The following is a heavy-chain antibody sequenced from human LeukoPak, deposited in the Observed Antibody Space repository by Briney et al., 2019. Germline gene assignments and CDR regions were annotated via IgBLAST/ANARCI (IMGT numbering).Heavy chain of an antibody. CDR3: ARTRGYSDYDFDY. J-gene: IGHJ4*02. V-gene: IGHV4-34*01. CDR1: GGSFSGYY. D-gene: IGHD5-12*01. CDR2: INDSGST. Sequence: PSETLSLTCAVYGGSFSGYYWSWIRQPPGKGLEWIGEINDSGSTNYNPSLKSRVTISVDTSKNQFSLKLSSVTAAATAVSYCARTRGYSDYDFDYWGQGTLVTVSS.